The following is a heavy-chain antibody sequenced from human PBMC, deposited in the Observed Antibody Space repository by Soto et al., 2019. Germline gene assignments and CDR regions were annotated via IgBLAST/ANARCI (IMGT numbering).Heavy chain of an antibody. D-gene: IGHD3-16*01. CDR3: ATYFSGVGGRGY. V-gene: IGHV4-59*08. CDR2: IDYGGSP. CDR1: GGSIRSVH. J-gene: IGHJ4*02. Sequence: HVQLQESGPGQVKLSETLYLTCTVSGGSIRSVHRSWIRQPPGKGLEWIGHIDYGGSPNYNPSLKSRVTISMDTSKNQFSLKLTSVTAADTAVYFCATYFSGVGGRGYWGQGTLVTVSS.